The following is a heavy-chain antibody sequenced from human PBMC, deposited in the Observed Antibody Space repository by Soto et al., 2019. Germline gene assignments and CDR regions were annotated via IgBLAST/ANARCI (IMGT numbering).Heavy chain of an antibody. D-gene: IGHD6-19*01. CDR1: GFPFSDYY. CDR3: ARVDPGMDQWLAIDY. J-gene: IGHJ4*02. Sequence: QVQLVESGGGLVKPGGSLRLSCAASGFPFSDYYMNWIRQAPGKGLEWVSYISSSGYTNYADSVKGRFTISRDNAKNSLYLQMNSLRVEDTAVYYCARVDPGMDQWLAIDYWGQGTLVTVSS. CDR2: ISSSGYT. V-gene: IGHV3-11*06.